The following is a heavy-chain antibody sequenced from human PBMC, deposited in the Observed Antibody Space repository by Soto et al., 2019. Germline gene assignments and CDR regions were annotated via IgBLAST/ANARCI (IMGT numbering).Heavy chain of an antibody. D-gene: IGHD6-19*01. V-gene: IGHV4-59*08. CDR3: ARHLGTGWYGFDY. J-gene: IGHJ4*02. CDR2: FSNRGRT. Sequence: ETLSLTCSVSGGSMSDFFWSWVRRPPGRGLEWIGYFSNRGRTDYNPSLRSRVSISADTSKNRFSLRLNSVTAADTAVYYCARHLGTGWYGFDYWGQGILVTVSS. CDR1: GGSMSDFF.